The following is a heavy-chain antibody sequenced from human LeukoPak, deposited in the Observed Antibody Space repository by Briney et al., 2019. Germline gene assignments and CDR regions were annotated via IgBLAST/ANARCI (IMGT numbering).Heavy chain of an antibody. J-gene: IGHJ4*02. V-gene: IGHV3-74*01. Sequence: PGGSLRLSCAASGFTFSSYWMHWVRQAPGKGLVWVSRINSDGSSTSYADSVKGRFTISRDNAKNTLYLQMNSLRAEDTAVYYCARVWFGELLDYWGQGTLVTVSS. CDR1: GFTFSSYW. D-gene: IGHD3-10*01. CDR2: INSDGSST. CDR3: ARVWFGELLDY.